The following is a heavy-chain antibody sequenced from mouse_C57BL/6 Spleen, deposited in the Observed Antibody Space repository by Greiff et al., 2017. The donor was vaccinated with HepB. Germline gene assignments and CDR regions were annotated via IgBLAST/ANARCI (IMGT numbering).Heavy chain of an antibody. CDR3: ARDLDGYY. CDR1: GYSFTSYY. J-gene: IGHJ3*01. CDR2: IYLGSGNT. Sequence: VQLQQSGPELVKPGASVKISCKASGYSFTSYYIHWVKQRPGQGLEWIGWIYLGSGNTKYNEKFKGKATLTADTSSSTAYMQLSSLTSEDSAVYYCARDLDGYYWGQGTLVTVSA. V-gene: IGHV1-66*01. D-gene: IGHD2-3*01.